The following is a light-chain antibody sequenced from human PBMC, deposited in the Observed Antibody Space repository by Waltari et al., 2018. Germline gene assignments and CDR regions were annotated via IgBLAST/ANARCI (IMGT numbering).Light chain of an antibody. Sequence: DIQMTQSPSSLSASLGDRVPITCRASQSVTNYLNWYQQKPGKAPKLLIYAASTLQSGVPSRFSGTGSGTDFTLTISSLQREDFATYYCQETYSTVPTFGQGTKLEIK. V-gene: IGKV1-39*01. CDR1: QSVTNY. J-gene: IGKJ2*01. CDR3: QETYSTVPT. CDR2: AAS.